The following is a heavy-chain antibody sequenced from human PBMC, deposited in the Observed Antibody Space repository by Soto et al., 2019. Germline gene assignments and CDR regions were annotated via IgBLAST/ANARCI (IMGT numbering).Heavy chain of an antibody. V-gene: IGHV4-59*01. CDR3: ARDFLGSLVY. Sequence: SETLSLTCTVSGASISSFCWGWIRQPPGEGLEWIAYVCDSGSTNHNPSLKSRVTMSLDTSKKQFSLKLDSVTAADTAVYYCARDFLGSLVYWGQGLLVTVSS. CDR2: VCDSGST. CDR1: GASISSFC. J-gene: IGHJ4*02. D-gene: IGHD3-10*01.